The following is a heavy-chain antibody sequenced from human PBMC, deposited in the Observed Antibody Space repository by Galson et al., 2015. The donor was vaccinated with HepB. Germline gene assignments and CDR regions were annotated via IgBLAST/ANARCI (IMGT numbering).Heavy chain of an antibody. CDR3: ASDSRLALRLNNYFSYGVDV. CDR1: GYNFNNYG. V-gene: IGHV1-18*01. D-gene: IGHD2-21*01. CDR2: FSGYDGRT. J-gene: IGHJ6*02. Sequence: SVKASCKASGYNFNNYGLSWIRQAPGPGLEWMGWFSGYDGRTNYAQKFHGRVTMTADASTGTAYLELRDLRSDDTAVYYCASDSRLALRLNNYFSYGVDVWGQGSAVTVSS.